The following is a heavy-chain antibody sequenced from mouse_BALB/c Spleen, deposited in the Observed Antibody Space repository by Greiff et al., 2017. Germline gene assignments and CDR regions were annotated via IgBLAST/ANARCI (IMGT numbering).Heavy chain of an antibody. Sequence: QVQLQQSGPGLVAPSQSLSITCTVSGFSLTGYGVNWVRQPPGKGLEWLGMIWGDGSTDYNSALKSRLSISKDNSKSQVFLKMNSLQTDDTARYYCARDRWTDYYAMDYWGQGTSVTVSS. J-gene: IGHJ4*01. CDR3: ARDRWTDYYAMDY. D-gene: IGHD2-3*01. CDR2: IWGDGST. V-gene: IGHV2-6-7*01. CDR1: GFSLTGYG.